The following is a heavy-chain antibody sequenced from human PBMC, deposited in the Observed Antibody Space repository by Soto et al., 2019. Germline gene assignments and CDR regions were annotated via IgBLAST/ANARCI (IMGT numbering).Heavy chain of an antibody. CDR2: IIPLFGRA. CDR3: AQALGLAAAGPGRFDL. Sequence: QVQLVQSGAEVKKPGSSVKVSCKASGGTFSSYAISWVRQAPGQGLEWMGGIIPLFGRANYAQKFQGRVTITAGATTTTAYMGLSSVRSEDTAVYYCAQALGLAAAGPGRFDLWGRGTLVTVSS. CDR1: GGTFSSYA. J-gene: IGHJ2*01. D-gene: IGHD6-25*01. V-gene: IGHV1-69*12.